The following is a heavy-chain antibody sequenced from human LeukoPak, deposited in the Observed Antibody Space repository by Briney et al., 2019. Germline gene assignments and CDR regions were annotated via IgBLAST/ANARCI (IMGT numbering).Heavy chain of an antibody. CDR3: ARRNAMDV. Sequence: GGSLRLSCAASGFTFDDYAMHWVRQAPGKGLEWVSGISWNSGNTGYADSVRGRFTISRDNAKKSLYLQMNSLRAEDTAVYYCARRNAMDVWGQGTTVIVFS. V-gene: IGHV3-9*01. CDR2: ISWNSGNT. J-gene: IGHJ6*02. CDR1: GFTFDDYA.